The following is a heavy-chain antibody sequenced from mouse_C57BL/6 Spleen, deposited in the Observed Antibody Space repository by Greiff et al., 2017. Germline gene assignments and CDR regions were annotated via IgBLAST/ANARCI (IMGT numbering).Heavy chain of an antibody. Sequence: QVQLQQPGAELVMPGASVKLSCKASGYTFTSYWMHWVKQRPGQGLEWIGEIDPSDSYTNYNQKFKGKSTLTVDKSSSTAYMQLSSLTSEDSAVYYCARVGGREFAYWGQGTLVTVSA. D-gene: IGHD1-1*02. V-gene: IGHV1-69*01. CDR2: IDPSDSYT. CDR3: ARVGGREFAY. J-gene: IGHJ3*01. CDR1: GYTFTSYW.